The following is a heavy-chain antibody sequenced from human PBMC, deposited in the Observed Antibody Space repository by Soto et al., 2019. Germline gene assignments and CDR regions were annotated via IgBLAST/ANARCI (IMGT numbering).Heavy chain of an antibody. J-gene: IGHJ5*02. D-gene: IGHD2-15*01. CDR3: ARGAVVAAIYWFDP. Sequence: PSETLSLTCTVSGGPISSYYWSWIRQPPGKGLEWIGYIYYGGSTNYNPSLKSRVTISVDTSKNQFSLKLSSVTTADTAVYYCARGAVVAAIYWFDPWGQGTLVTVSS. CDR2: IYYGGST. V-gene: IGHV4-59*01. CDR1: GGPISSYY.